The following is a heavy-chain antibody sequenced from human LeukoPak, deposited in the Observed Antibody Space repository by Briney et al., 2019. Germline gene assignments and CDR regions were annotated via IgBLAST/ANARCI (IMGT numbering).Heavy chain of an antibody. V-gene: IGHV3-23*01. Sequence: PGGSLRLSCVASGFTFNSYVMNWVRQAPGKGLEWVSGISGSGGSTYYADSVKGRFTISRDNSKNTLYLQMNSLRAEDTAVYYCAKEISSSSGSADYWGQGTLVTVSS. J-gene: IGHJ4*02. D-gene: IGHD6-6*01. CDR1: GFTFNSYV. CDR2: ISGSGGST. CDR3: AKEISSSSGSADY.